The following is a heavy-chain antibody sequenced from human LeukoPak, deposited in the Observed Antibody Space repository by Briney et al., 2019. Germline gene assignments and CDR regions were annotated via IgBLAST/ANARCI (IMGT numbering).Heavy chain of an antibody. V-gene: IGHV3-23*01. J-gene: IGHJ4*02. D-gene: IGHD3-22*01. Sequence: GGSLRLSCAASGFTFSSYAMNWVRQAPGKGLEWISGISGGGGTTYYAGSVKGRFTISRDNSKNTLYLQVNSLRAEDTAVYYCAKWDTYYDSSGYYFYWGQGTLVTVSS. CDR1: GFTFSSYA. CDR3: AKWDTYYDSSGYYFY. CDR2: ISGGGGTT.